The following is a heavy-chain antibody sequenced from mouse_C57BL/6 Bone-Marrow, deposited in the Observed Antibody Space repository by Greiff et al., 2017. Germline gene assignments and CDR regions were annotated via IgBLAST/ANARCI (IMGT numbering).Heavy chain of an antibody. CDR2: INPYNGDT. CDR3: ARGDGYYSWFAY. J-gene: IGHJ3*01. V-gene: IGHV1-20*01. D-gene: IGHD2-3*01. CDR1: GYSFTGYF. Sequence: VQLQQSGPELVKPGDSVKISCKASGYSFTGYFMNWVMQSHGKSLEWIGRINPYNGDTFYNQKFKGKATLTVDKSSSTAHMELRSLTSEDSAVYYSARGDGYYSWFAYWGQGTLVTVSA.